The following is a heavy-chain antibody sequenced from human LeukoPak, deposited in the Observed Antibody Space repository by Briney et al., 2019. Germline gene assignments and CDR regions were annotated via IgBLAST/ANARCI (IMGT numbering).Heavy chain of an antibody. J-gene: IGHJ4*02. D-gene: IGHD5-12*01. CDR1: DCSISSYY. CDR3: ARGGYKSEGFDY. V-gene: IGHV4-59*01. Sequence: PSETVSLTCTVSDCSISSYYWSWIRQPPGKGLEWIGYIYYGGSVNYNPSLESRVTISVDTSKNQFSLKLSSVTAADTAGYYCARGGYKSEGFDYWGQGSLVTVSS. CDR2: IYYGGSV.